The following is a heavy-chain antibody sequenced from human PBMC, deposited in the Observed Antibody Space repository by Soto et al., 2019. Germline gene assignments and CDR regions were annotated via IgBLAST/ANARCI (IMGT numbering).Heavy chain of an antibody. CDR2: IKPGTSDI. CDR3: ARQFSHICDS. V-gene: IGHV5-51*01. Sequence: GESLKISCRGVGYKFGSAWIGWVRQMPGKGLEWMGIIKPGTSDIRYSPSCRGHVTISADEAVSTAYLQWSSLKASDTAMYYCARQFSHICDSWGQGTLVTVSS. CDR1: GYKFGSAW. D-gene: IGHD3-3*02. J-gene: IGHJ4*02.